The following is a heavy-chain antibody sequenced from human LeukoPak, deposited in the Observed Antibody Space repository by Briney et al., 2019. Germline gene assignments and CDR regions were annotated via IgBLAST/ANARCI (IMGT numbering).Heavy chain of an antibody. Sequence: SETLSLTCTVSGGSISSSSYYWGWIRQPPGKGLEWIGSIYYSGSTYYNPSLKSRVTISVDTSKNQFSLKLSSVTAADTAVYYCARNYYGSGSNGFDPWGQGTLVTVSS. J-gene: IGHJ5*02. V-gene: IGHV4-39*01. D-gene: IGHD3-10*01. CDR3: ARNYYGSGSNGFDP. CDR1: GGSISSSSYY. CDR2: IYYSGST.